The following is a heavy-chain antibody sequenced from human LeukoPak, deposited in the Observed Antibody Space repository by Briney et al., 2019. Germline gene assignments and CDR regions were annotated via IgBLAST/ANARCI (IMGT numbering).Heavy chain of an antibody. CDR2: MNPNSGNT. V-gene: IGHV1-8*01. CDR1: GYTFTSYD. D-gene: IGHD2-15*01. Sequence: ASVKVSCKASGYTFTSYDINWVRQATGQGLEWMGWMNPNSGNTGYAQKFQGRVTMTRNTSISTAYMELSSLRSEDTAVYYCARVRYCSGGSCYSRLWFDPWGREPWSPSPQ. CDR3: ARVRYCSGGSCYSRLWFDP. J-gene: IGHJ5*02.